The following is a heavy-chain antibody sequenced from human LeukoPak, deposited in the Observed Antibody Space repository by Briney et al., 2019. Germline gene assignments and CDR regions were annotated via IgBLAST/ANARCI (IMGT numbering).Heavy chain of an antibody. V-gene: IGHV1-69*04. J-gene: IGHJ4*02. CDR2: VIPILGIA. CDR1: GGTFSSYA. Sequence: SVKVSCKASGGTFSSYAISWVRQAPGQGLEWMGRVIPILGIANYAQKFQGRVTITADKSTSTAYMELSSLRSEDTAVYYCAREIDYFDYWGQGTLVTVSS. CDR3: AREIDYFDY.